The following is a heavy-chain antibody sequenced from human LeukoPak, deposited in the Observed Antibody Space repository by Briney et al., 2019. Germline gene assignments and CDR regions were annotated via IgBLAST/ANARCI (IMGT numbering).Heavy chain of an antibody. Sequence: GGSLRLTCAATGFTFSNYAIHWGRQAPGKGLEWVAFISDDGSRQHYADSVKGRFTISRDNSKNTLNLQMNSLRAEDTAVYYCARDAGTYDFDYWGQGTLVTVSS. J-gene: IGHJ4*02. V-gene: IGHV3-30-3*01. D-gene: IGHD4-17*01. CDR1: GFTFSNYA. CDR2: ISDDGSRQ. CDR3: ARDAGTYDFDY.